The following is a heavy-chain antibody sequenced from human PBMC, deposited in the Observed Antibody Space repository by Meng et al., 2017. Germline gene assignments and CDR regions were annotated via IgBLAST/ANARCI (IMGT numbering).Heavy chain of an antibody. CDR2: AYYRSKWYH. CDR3: ARGSYSFDS. CDR1: RDSVASNSAA. D-gene: IGHD1-26*01. Sequence: QLQQSGPRLVQPSPTRALICAISRDSVASNSAAWNWIRQSPSRGLEWLGRAYYRSKWYHDYAESVKSRISIDPDTSKNQFSLQLRSVTPEDSAVYYCARGSYSFDSWGQRTLVTVSS. J-gene: IGHJ4*02. V-gene: IGHV6-1*01.